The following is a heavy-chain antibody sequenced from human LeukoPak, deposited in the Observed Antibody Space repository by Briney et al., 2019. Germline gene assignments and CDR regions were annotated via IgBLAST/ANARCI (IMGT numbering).Heavy chain of an antibody. CDR3: VKDPRDTYGTNWFVS. CDR1: GFSFGNYA. CDR2: ISGTGGAT. V-gene: IGHV3-23*01. Sequence: QAGGSLRLSCVASGFSFGNYARSWVRQAPGKGLQWVSQISGTGGATWYAGFARDRFTISRDNSKKTLYLQMSGLRVEDTAMYYCVKDPRDTYGTNWFVSWGQGTLLIVSS. D-gene: IGHD2-21*01. J-gene: IGHJ5*01.